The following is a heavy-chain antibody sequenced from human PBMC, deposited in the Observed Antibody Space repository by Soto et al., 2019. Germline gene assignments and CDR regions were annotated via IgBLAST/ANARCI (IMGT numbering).Heavy chain of an antibody. CDR1: GDSIRNYY. CDR2: FHYSGNT. D-gene: IGHD1-1*01. Sequence: QVQLRESGPGLVRPSETLFLTCTVSGDSIRNYYWNWIRQPPGKGLEWVGHFHYSGNTNYNPSLKSRVTISADTAKNELSPSLHSVTAADTDDYYYVGESALLIPGFVWGQG. J-gene: IGHJ4*02. V-gene: IGHV4-59*01. CDR3: VGESALLIPGFV.